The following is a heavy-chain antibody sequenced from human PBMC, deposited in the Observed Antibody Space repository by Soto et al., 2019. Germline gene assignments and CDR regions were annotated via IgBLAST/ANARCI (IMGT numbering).Heavy chain of an antibody. CDR1: DGSSRSLGDY. J-gene: IGHJ4*02. D-gene: IGHD6-13*01. CDR2: IYYSGST. Sequence: LVTLSLRCTVVDGSSRSLGDYWGRIRQPPGKGLEWIGSIYYSGSTYYNPSLKSRVTISVDTSKNQFSLKLSSVTAADTAVYYCARLGSSWSSSDYWGQGTLVTVSS. CDR3: ARLGSSWSSSDY. V-gene: IGHV4-39*01.